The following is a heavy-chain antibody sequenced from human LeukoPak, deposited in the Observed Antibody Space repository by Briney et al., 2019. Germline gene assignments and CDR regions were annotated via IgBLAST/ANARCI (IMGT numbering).Heavy chain of an antibody. CDR2: ICSAGDT. Sequence: GGSLRLSCAASGFTFSSYDMHWVRQATGKGLEWVSAICSAGDTYYPGSVKGRFTISRENAKNSLYLQMNSLRAGDTAVYYCVRDIGATDDYWGQGTLVTVSS. CDR3: VRDIGATDDY. CDR1: GFTFSSYD. V-gene: IGHV3-13*04. D-gene: IGHD1-26*01. J-gene: IGHJ4*02.